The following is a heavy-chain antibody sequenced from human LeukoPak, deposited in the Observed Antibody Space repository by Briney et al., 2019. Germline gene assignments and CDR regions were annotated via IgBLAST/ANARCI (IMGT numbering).Heavy chain of an antibody. Sequence: GESLKISFAASGFTFSNYDIHWVRQAPGKGLEWVAVMWYDGSNKYYADSVKGRFTISRDNSENTLYLQMNSLRAEDTAVYYCAKGATSYYESRGYYLEYWGQGTLVTVSS. D-gene: IGHD3-22*01. CDR2: MWYDGSNK. CDR3: AKGATSYYESRGYYLEY. V-gene: IGHV3-33*03. CDR1: GFTFSNYD. J-gene: IGHJ4*02.